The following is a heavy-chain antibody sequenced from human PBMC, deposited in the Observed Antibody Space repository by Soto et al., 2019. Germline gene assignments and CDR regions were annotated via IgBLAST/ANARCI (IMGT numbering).Heavy chain of an antibody. CDR1: GFTFSSYG. Sequence: QVQLVESGGGVVQPGKSLRLSCAGSGFTFSSYGMDWVRQAPGKGLEWVEVISYDGSNKYYADSVKGRFTISRDNSKNTLYLQMSSLRADDTAVYYCAKDRMGAGVRGYFDYWGQGTLVTVSS. D-gene: IGHD3-10*01. V-gene: IGHV3-30*18. CDR3: AKDRMGAGVRGYFDY. CDR2: ISYDGSNK. J-gene: IGHJ4*02.